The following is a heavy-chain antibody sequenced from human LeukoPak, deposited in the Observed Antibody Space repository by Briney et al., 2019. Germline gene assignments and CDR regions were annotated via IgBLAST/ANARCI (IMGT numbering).Heavy chain of an antibody. CDR2: IIPILGIA. CDR3: ARVKNYYDSSGSPTWFDP. V-gene: IGHV1-69*04. CDR1: GGTFSSYA. D-gene: IGHD3-22*01. J-gene: IGHJ5*02. Sequence: GASVKVSCKASGGTFSSYAISWVRQAPGQGLEWMGRIIPILGIANYAQKFQGRVTITADKSTSTAYMELSSLRSEDTAVYYCARVKNYYDSSGSPTWFDPWGQGTLVTVSS.